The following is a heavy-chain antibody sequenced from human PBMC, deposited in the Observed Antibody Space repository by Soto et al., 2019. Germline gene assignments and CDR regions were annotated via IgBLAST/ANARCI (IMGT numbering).Heavy chain of an antibody. CDR1: GGTFSKDA. V-gene: IGHV1-69*01. J-gene: IGHJ6*02. CDR2: LIPVFGSP. D-gene: IGHD5-18*01. Sequence: QVQLVQSGAEVKKPGSSVTVSCKTSGGTFSKDAINWLRQAPGQGLEWMGLLIPVFGSPIYAQKFQGRIRLTAGESTSTAVMELISLRSEATAVYYCTRVLGYTFEPGKTRYYAMDVWGQGTTVSVSS. CDR3: TRVLGYTFEPGKTRYYAMDV.